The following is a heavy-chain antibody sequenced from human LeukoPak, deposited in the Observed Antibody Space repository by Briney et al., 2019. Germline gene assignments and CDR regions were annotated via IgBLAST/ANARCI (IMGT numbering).Heavy chain of an antibody. CDR2: IYHSGST. J-gene: IGHJ4*02. Sequence: PSETLSLTCAVSGGSISSSNWWSWVRQPPGKGLEWIGEIYHSGSTNYNPSLKSRVTISVDKSRNHFSLNLSSVTAADTAVYYCARAGYSSRPFVNWGQGTLVTVSS. D-gene: IGHD6-19*01. V-gene: IGHV4-4*02. CDR1: GGSISSSNW. CDR3: ARAGYSSRPFVN.